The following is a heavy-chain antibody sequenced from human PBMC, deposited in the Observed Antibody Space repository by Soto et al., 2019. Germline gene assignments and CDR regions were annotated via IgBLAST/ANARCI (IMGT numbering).Heavy chain of an antibody. CDR3: ARDKGGGARQYFDY. CDR2: INPNRGGT. Sequence: GAPVKVSCKASGDTFTGYYMRWVRQAPGQGLEWMGWINPNRGGTNYAQKFQGWVTMTRDTSISTAYMELNSLRAEDTALYYCARDKGGGARQYFDYWGRGTLVTVSS. V-gene: IGHV1-2*04. D-gene: IGHD3-16*01. CDR1: GDTFTGYY. J-gene: IGHJ4*02.